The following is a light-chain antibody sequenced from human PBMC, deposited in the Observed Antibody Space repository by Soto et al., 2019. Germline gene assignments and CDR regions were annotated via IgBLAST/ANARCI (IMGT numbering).Light chain of an antibody. CDR1: QIVSSN. CDR2: GAS. V-gene: IGKV3-15*01. CDR3: QQYNNWPPT. J-gene: IGKJ5*01. Sequence: EIVMTQSPATLSVSPGEGATLSCRASQIVSSNLAWYQQRPGQAPRLLIYGASTGATGIPARYSGSGSGTEFTLTISSLQSEDFAVYYCQQYNNWPPTFGQGTRLEIK.